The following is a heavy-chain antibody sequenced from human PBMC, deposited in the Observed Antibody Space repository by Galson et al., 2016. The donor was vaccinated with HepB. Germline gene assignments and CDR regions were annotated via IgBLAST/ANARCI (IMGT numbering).Heavy chain of an antibody. CDR2: ISGSGGAT. CDR1: GFTFSSYA. J-gene: IGHJ4*02. D-gene: IGHD3-10*01. CDR3: AKAGTSFDY. Sequence: SLRLSCAASGFTFSSYAMTWVRQVPGKGLEWVSTISGSGGATYYADSVKGRFTISRDNSKNTLYLQMNTLRAEDTAVYYCAKAGTSFDYWGQGTLVTVSS. V-gene: IGHV3-23*01.